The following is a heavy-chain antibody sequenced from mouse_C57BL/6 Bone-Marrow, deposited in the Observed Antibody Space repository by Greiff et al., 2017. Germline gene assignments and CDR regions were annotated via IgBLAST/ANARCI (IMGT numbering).Heavy chain of an antibody. Sequence: VHVKQSGAELVRPGASVKLSCTASGFNIKDDYIHWVKQRPEQGLEWIGWIDPEIGDTEYASKFQGKATITTDTSSTTAYLQLISLTSEDTAVYACSAYDGNYFDYWGQGTPLSVAS. CDR3: SAYDGNYFDY. D-gene: IGHD2-3*01. CDR2: IDPEIGDT. CDR1: GFNIKDDY. J-gene: IGHJ2*01. V-gene: IGHV14-4*01.